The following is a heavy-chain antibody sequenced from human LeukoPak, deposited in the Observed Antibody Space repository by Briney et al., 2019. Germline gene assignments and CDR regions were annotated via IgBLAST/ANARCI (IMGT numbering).Heavy chain of an antibody. CDR1: VGSISSYY. Sequence: SETLSLTCTVSVGSISSYYWGWIRQPPGKGLEWIGSIYYSGSTYYNPSLKSRVTISVDTSKNQFSLKLSSVTAADTALYYCARRRKYYYDSSGYFPWGQGTLVTVSS. CDR3: ARRRKYYYDSSGYFP. J-gene: IGHJ5*02. CDR2: IYYSGST. D-gene: IGHD3-22*01. V-gene: IGHV4-39*01.